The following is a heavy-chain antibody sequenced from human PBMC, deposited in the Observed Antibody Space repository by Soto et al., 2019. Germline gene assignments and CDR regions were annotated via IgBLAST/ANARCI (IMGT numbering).Heavy chain of an antibody. J-gene: IGHJ4*02. CDR2: IYYSGST. V-gene: IGHV4-59*01. D-gene: IGHD6-19*01. CDR1: GGPISSYY. CDR3: ARSRWLVRDLFYFDY. Sequence: SETLSLTCTVSGGPISSYYWSWIRQPPGKGLEWIGYIYYSGSTNYNPSLKSRVTISVDTSKNQFSLKLSSVTAADTAVYYCARSRWLVRDLFYFDYWGQGTLVTVSS.